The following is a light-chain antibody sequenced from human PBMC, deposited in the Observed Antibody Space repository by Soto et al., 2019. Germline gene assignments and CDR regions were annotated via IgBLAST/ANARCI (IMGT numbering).Light chain of an antibody. CDR1: QSVSSSY. CDR2: GAS. CDR3: QQYATSPRT. Sequence: PGERATLSCRASQSVSSSYLAWYQQKPGQAPRLLIYGASSRATGIPDRFSGSGSGTDFTLTITRLEPEDFAVFYCQQYATSPRTFGQGTKVEIK. J-gene: IGKJ1*01. V-gene: IGKV3-20*01.